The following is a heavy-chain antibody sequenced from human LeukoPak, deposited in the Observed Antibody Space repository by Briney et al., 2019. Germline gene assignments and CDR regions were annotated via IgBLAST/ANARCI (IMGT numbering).Heavy chain of an antibody. J-gene: IGHJ4*02. D-gene: IGHD2-2*01. Sequence: PGGSLRLSCAASGLTFSSYGMHWVRHAPGKGLEWVAVISYDGSNKYYADSVKGRFTISRDNSKNTLYLQMNSLRAEDTAVYYCAKDPGGYCSSTSCGNYFDYWGQGTLVTVSS. CDR2: ISYDGSNK. V-gene: IGHV3-30*18. CDR3: AKDPGGYCSSTSCGNYFDY. CDR1: GLTFSSYG.